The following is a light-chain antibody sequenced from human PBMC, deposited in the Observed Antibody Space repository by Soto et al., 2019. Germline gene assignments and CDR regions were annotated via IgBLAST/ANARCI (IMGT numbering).Light chain of an antibody. CDR1: SSDVGSYNL. Sequence: QSVLTQPASVSGSPGQSITISCTGTSSDVGSYNLVSWYQQHPGKAPKLMIYEGSKRPSGVSNRFSGSKSGNTASLTISGLQAEDEADYYCCSYAGSSPSYVFGTGTKVPVL. J-gene: IGLJ1*01. CDR3: CSYAGSSPSYV. CDR2: EGS. V-gene: IGLV2-23*01.